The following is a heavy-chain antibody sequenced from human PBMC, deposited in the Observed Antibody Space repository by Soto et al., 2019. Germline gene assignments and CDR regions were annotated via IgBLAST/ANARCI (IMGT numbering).Heavy chain of an antibody. Sequence: QLQLQESGPGLVKPSETLSLTCTVSGGSISSSSYYWGWIRQPPGKGLEWIGSIYYSGSTYYNPSLKSGVTIPVDTSKSRFSLKLSSVTAADTAVYYCARQQWLVRYGTYYFDYWGQGTLVTVSS. CDR2: IYYSGST. CDR3: ARQQWLVRYGTYYFDY. CDR1: GGSISSSSYY. J-gene: IGHJ4*02. D-gene: IGHD6-19*01. V-gene: IGHV4-39*01.